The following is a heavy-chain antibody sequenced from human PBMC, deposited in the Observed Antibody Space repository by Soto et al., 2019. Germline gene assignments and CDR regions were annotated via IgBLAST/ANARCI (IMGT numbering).Heavy chain of an antibody. J-gene: IGHJ3*02. CDR1: GDSVSSNSAA. V-gene: IGHV6-1*01. CDR3: ARDQGQAVAGTNAFDI. CDR2: TYYMSKWYN. Sequence: QVQLQQSGPGLVKPSQTLSLTCAISGDSVSSNSAAWNWIRQSPSRGLEWLGRTYYMSKWYNDYAVSVKIRKTIKPDTSKNQFSLQLNSLTPEDTAVYYCARDQGQAVAGTNAFDIWGQGTMVTVSS. D-gene: IGHD6-19*01.